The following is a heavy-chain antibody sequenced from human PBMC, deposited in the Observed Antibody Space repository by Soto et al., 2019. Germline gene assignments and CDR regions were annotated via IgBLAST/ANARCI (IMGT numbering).Heavy chain of an antibody. J-gene: IGHJ6*02. CDR1: GYTFTSYD. CDR3: ARRGLSRSSTFRYFVCGMDV. CDR2: MNPNSGNT. D-gene: IGHD6-6*01. V-gene: IGHV1-8*01. Sequence: QVQLVQSGAEVKKPGASVKVSCKASGYTFTSYDINWVRQATGQGLEWMGWMNPNSGNTGYAQKFQGRVTRTRNTSIRTAYMELSSLRSEDTVVYYGARRGLSRSSTFRYFVCGMDVWGQGATVTVSS.